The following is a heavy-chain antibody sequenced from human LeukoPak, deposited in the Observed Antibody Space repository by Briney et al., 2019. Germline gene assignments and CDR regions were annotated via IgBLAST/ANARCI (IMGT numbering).Heavy chain of an antibody. D-gene: IGHD2-2*01. CDR2: INPNSGGT. J-gene: IGHJ4*02. Sequence: GASVKVSCKASGYTFSAYYMHWVRQAPGQGLEWMGWINPNSGGTKYAQKFQGRVTMTRDTSISTAYMELSRLRSDDTAVYYCARSEYQLPNDYWGQGTLVTVSS. V-gene: IGHV1-2*02. CDR3: ARSEYQLPNDY. CDR1: GYTFSAYY.